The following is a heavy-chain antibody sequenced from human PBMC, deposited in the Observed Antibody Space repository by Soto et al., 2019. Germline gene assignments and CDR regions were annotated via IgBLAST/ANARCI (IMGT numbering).Heavy chain of an antibody. D-gene: IGHD2-21*01. CDR2: INPGGGST. Sequence: QVQLVQSGAEVKKPGASLKVSCKASGYTLTSYYMHWVRQAPGQGLEWMGIINPGGGSTSYAQKFPGRVTMTRDTSTSTVILELSSLRSEDTAVYYCARAPPHSQGLSLSTNKFDYWGQGTLVTVSS. CDR1: GYTLTSYY. J-gene: IGHJ4*02. CDR3: ARAPPHSQGLSLSTNKFDY. V-gene: IGHV1-46*01.